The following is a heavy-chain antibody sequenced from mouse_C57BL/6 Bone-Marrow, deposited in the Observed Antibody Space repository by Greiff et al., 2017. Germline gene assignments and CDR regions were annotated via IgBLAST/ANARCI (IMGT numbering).Heavy chain of an antibody. V-gene: IGHV5-6*01. CDR2: ISSGGSYT. Sequence: EVQRVESGGDLVKPGGPLKLSCAASGFTFSSYGMSWVRQTPDKRLEWVATISSGGSYTYYPDSVKGRFTISRDNAKNTLYLQMSSLKSEDTAMYYCARPGSSYYFDYWGQGTTLTVSS. CDR1: GFTFSSYG. CDR3: ARPGSSYYFDY. J-gene: IGHJ2*01. D-gene: IGHD1-1*01.